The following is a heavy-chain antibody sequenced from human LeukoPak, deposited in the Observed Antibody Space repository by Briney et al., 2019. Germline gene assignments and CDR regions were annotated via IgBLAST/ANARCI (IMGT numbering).Heavy chain of an antibody. V-gene: IGHV3-21*01. CDR3: ARDSNYNYWSGSGY. D-gene: IGHD3-3*01. CDR1: GFTFSSYS. Sequence: GGSLRLSCAASGFTFSSYSMNWVRQAPGKGLEWVSSISTSSVYTYYTDSVKGRFSISRDNAKNSLFLQMNSLRAEDTAVYYCARDSNYNYWSGSGYWGQGTLVTASS. CDR2: ISTSSVYT. J-gene: IGHJ4*02.